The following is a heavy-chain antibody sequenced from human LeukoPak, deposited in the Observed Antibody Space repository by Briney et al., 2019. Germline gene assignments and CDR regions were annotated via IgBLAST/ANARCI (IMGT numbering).Heavy chain of an antibody. CDR2: INGDGRNI. CDR3: ARVFKYYDILTGYSPVDY. V-gene: IGHV3-74*01. Sequence: GGSLRLSCVASGFTFSSYWMHWVRQDPRKGLVWVSRINGDGRNINYADSVRGRFTISRDNSKNTLYLQMNSLRAEDTAVYYCARVFKYYDILTGYSPVDYWGQGTLVTVSS. D-gene: IGHD3-9*01. CDR1: GFTFSSYW. J-gene: IGHJ4*02.